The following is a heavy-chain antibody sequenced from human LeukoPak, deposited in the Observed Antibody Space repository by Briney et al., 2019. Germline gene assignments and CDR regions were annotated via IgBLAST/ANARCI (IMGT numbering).Heavy chain of an antibody. D-gene: IGHD2-2*01. CDR1: GFSFDDYA. Sequence: GGSLRLSCAASGFSFDDYAMSWVRQAPGKGLEWVSGINWNSGSIGYADSVKGRFTISRDNAKDSLYLQMNSLRAEDTAVYYCARGVTGRQLLSDYYYYYMDVWGKGTTVTVSS. J-gene: IGHJ6*03. CDR2: INWNSGSI. CDR3: ARGVTGRQLLSDYYYYYMDV. V-gene: IGHV3-20*04.